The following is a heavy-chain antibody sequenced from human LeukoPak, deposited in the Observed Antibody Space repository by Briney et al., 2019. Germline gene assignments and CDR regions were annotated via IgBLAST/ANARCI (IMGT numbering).Heavy chain of an antibody. J-gene: IGHJ3*02. Sequence: SETLSLTCTVSGGSISSSSYYWGWIRQPPGKGLEWIGSIYYSGSTYYNPSLKSRVTISVDTSKNQFSLKLSSVTAADTAVYYCAKNRGNARDAFDIWGQGTVVTVSA. CDR1: GGSISSSSYY. D-gene: IGHD3-10*01. V-gene: IGHV4-39*07. CDR3: AKNRGNARDAFDI. CDR2: IYYSGST.